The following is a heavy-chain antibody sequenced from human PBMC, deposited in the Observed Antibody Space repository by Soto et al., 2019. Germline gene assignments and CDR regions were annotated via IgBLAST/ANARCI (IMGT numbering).Heavy chain of an antibody. V-gene: IGHV6-1*01. Sequence: SPTLSLTCAISGDSVSGNSAAWNWIRQSPSRGLEWLGRTYYRSKWYNDYAVSVKSRITVTPDTSKNQFSLHLNSVTPEDTAVYYCAREFSCYESSDRYFDYCGEGALVTVSS. CDR1: GDSVSGNSAA. CDR3: AREFSCYESSDRYFDY. J-gene: IGHJ4*02. D-gene: IGHD3-22*01. CDR2: TYYRSKWYN.